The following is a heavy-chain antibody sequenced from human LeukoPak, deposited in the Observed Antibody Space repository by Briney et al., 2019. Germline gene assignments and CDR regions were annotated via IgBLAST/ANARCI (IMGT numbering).Heavy chain of an antibody. CDR2: MNPNSGNT. J-gene: IGHJ4*02. CDR1: GYIFTSYD. CDR3: ARAPHYYNDSIGYYYQDY. D-gene: IGHD3-22*01. Sequence: ASVTVSCKASGYIFTSYDINWVRPATGQGLEWMGWMNPNSGNTGYAQKFQGSITMTRNNSISTAYMELSSLRSEDTAVYYCARAPHYYNDSIGYYYQDYWGQGTLVTVSS. V-gene: IGHV1-8*01.